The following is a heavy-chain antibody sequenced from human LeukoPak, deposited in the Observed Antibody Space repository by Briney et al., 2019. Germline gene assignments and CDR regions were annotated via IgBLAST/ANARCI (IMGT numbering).Heavy chain of an antibody. V-gene: IGHV1-69*13. Sequence: ASVKVSCKASGGTFSSYAISWVRQAPGQGLEWMGGVIPIFGTANYAQKFQGRVTITADEPTSTAYMELSSLRSEDTAVYYCARVGLYHYGMDVWGQGTTVIVSS. CDR1: GGTFSSYA. CDR2: VIPIFGTA. J-gene: IGHJ6*02. CDR3: ARVGLYHYGMDV.